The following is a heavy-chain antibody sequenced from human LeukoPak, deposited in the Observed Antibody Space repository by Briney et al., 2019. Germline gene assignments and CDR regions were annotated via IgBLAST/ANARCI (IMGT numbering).Heavy chain of an antibody. CDR3: AKNILAHITYFHY. CDR1: GFTFDEYA. V-gene: IGHV3-9*01. J-gene: IGHJ4*02. D-gene: IGHD1-20*01. CDR2: INRNSDTR. Sequence: PGGSLRLSCAASGFTFDEYAMHWVRQVPGKGLEWGSGINRNSDTRGYADSVKGRFTISRDNAKNSLFLQVNSLRAEDTAFYYCAKNILAHITYFHYWGREPLDRVSS.